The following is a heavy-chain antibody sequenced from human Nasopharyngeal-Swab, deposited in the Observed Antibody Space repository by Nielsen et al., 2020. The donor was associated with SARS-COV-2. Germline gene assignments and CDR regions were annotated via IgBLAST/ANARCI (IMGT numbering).Heavy chain of an antibody. V-gene: IGHV3-21*01. Sequence: GESLKISCAASGFIFSSYSMNWVRQAPGKGLEWVSSISSSSSYMYYADSVKGRFTISRDNAKNSVYLQINSLRAEDTAVYYCVRDRLNGGGMDVWGQGTTVTVSS. J-gene: IGHJ6*02. CDR1: GFIFSSYS. D-gene: IGHD3-9*01. CDR2: ISSSSSYM. CDR3: VRDRLNGGGMDV.